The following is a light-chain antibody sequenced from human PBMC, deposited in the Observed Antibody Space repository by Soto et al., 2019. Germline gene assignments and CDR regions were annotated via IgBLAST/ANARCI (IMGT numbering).Light chain of an antibody. V-gene: IGKV1D-8*03. J-gene: IGKJ5*01. Sequence: VIWMTQSPSLLSASTGDGVTISCRMSQGISSYLAWCQQKPGKAPKLLIYAASTLQSGVPARFSGSGSGTEFTLTISSLQPDDFATYYCQQYNTYSTFGQGTRLEIK. CDR2: AAS. CDR1: QGISSY. CDR3: QQYNTYST.